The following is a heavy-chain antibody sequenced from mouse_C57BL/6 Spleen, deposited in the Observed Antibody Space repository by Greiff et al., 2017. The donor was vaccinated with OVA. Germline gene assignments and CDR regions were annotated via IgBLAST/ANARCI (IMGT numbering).Heavy chain of an antibody. Sequence: QVQLQQPGAELVMPGASVKLSCKASGYTFTSYWMHWVKQRPGQGLEWIGEIDPSDSYTNYNQKFKGKSTLTVEKSSSTAYMQLSSLTSEDSAVNYCARGVGTAHWYFDVWGTGTTVTVSS. V-gene: IGHV1-69*01. J-gene: IGHJ1*03. CDR1: GYTFTSYW. CDR3: ARGVGTAHWYFDV. D-gene: IGHD1-2*01. CDR2: IDPSDSYT.